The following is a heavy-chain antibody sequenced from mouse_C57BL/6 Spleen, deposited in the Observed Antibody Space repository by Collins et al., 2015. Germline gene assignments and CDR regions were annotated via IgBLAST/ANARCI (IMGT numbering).Heavy chain of an antibody. CDR2: IYPGDGDT. V-gene: IGHV1-80*01. D-gene: IGHD1-1*01. J-gene: IGHJ1*03. CDR1: GYAFSSYW. Sequence: QVQLQQSGAELVKPGASVKISCKASGYAFSSYWMNWVKQRPGKGLEWIGQIYPGDGDTNYNGKFKGKATLTADKSSSTAYMQLSSLTSEDSAVYFCARRGGWSGGSSYWYFDVWGTGTTVTVSS. CDR3: ARRGGWSGGSSYWYFDV.